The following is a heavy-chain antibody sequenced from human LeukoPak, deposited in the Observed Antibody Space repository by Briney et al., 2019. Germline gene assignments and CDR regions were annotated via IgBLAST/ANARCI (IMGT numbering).Heavy chain of an antibody. J-gene: IGHJ3*02. CDR3: AGRLRYFDQGAFDI. CDR2: IIPIFGTA. CDR1: GGTFSSYA. D-gene: IGHD3-9*01. Sequence: ASVKVSCKASGGTFSSYAISWVRQAPGQGLEWMGRIIPIFGTANYAQKFQGRVTITADKSTSTAYMELSSLRSEDTAVYYCAGRLRYFDQGAFDIWGQGTMVTVSS. V-gene: IGHV1-69*06.